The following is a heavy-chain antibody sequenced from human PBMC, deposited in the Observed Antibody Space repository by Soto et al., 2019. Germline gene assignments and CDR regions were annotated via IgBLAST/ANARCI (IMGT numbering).Heavy chain of an antibody. Sequence: SETLSLTCTVSGGSISSGDYYWSWIRQPPGKGLEWIGYIYYSGSTYYNPSLKSRVTISVDTSKNQFSLKLSSVTAADTAVYYCARAIGYYDSSGYYGAFDIWGQGTMVTVSS. CDR1: GGSISSGDYY. J-gene: IGHJ3*02. CDR3: ARAIGYYDSSGYYGAFDI. V-gene: IGHV4-30-4*01. CDR2: IYYSGST. D-gene: IGHD3-22*01.